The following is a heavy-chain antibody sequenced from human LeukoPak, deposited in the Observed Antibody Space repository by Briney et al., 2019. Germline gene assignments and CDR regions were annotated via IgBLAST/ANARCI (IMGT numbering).Heavy chain of an antibody. V-gene: IGHV3-20*04. D-gene: IGHD5-18*01. J-gene: IGHJ3*02. CDR1: GFTFDDYG. Sequence: QPGGSLRLSCAASGFTFDDYGMSWVRQAPGKGLEWVSGINWNGGSTGYVDSVKGRFTISRDNAKNSLYLQMNSLRAEDTALYYCASEVTKPNAFDIWGQGTMVTVSS. CDR3: ASEVTKPNAFDI. CDR2: INWNGGST.